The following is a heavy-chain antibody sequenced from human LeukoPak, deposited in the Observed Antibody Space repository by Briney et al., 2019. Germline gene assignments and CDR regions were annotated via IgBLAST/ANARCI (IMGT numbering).Heavy chain of an antibody. Sequence: PGGSLRLSCAASGFTVSSNYMTWARQAPGKGLQWVSLIDSGGSTYFADSVKGRFTISRDTSKNTLYLQMNSLRAEDTAVYYCARRAPTVTYYYYYYMDVWGKGTTVTVSS. V-gene: IGHV3-53*01. CDR3: ARRAPTVTYYYYYYMDV. D-gene: IGHD4-11*01. J-gene: IGHJ6*03. CDR2: IDSGGST. CDR1: GFTVSSNY.